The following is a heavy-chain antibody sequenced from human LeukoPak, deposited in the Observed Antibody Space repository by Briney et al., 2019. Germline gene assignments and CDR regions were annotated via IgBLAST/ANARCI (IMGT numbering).Heavy chain of an antibody. CDR1: GFTFNNYN. V-gene: IGHV3-21*01. CDR3: ARDPYSGNYGNYFYYYMDV. Sequence: PGGSLRLSCATSGFTFNNYNMNWVRQAPGRALEWVSSITSSGTYIFYADSVKGRFTISRDNAKNSLYLQMNSLGPEDTAVYYCARDPYSGNYGNYFYYYMDVWGKGTTVTVSS. D-gene: IGHD1-26*01. CDR2: ITSSGTYI. J-gene: IGHJ6*03.